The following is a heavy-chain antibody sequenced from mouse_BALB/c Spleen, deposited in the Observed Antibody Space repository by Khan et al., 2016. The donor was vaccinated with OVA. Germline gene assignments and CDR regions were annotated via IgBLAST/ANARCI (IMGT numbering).Heavy chain of an antibody. V-gene: IGHV1-80*01. D-gene: IGHD1-1*01. CDR2: IYPGDGDT. Sequence: QVQLQQSGAELVRPGSSVKISCKASGYTFSSSWMNWVKQRPGQGLEWIGQIYPGDGDTNYNGKFRGKATLTADKSSKTAYMQLSSLTSEDSAVXFCARYFGSRFAYWGQGTLVTVSA. CDR1: GYTFSSSW. J-gene: IGHJ3*01. CDR3: ARYFGSRFAY.